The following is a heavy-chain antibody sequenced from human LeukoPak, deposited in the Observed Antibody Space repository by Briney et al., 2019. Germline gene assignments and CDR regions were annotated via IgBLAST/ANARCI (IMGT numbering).Heavy chain of an antibody. CDR1: GFTFSSYA. Sequence: GRSPRLSCAASGFTFSSYAMHWVRQAPGKGLEWVAVISYDGSNKYYADSVKGRFTISRDNSKNTLYLQMNSLRAEDTAVYYCARDVGTTIFGVVISGTFDYWGQGTLVTVSS. J-gene: IGHJ4*02. D-gene: IGHD3-3*01. CDR2: ISYDGSNK. V-gene: IGHV3-30-3*01. CDR3: ARDVGTTIFGVVISGTFDY.